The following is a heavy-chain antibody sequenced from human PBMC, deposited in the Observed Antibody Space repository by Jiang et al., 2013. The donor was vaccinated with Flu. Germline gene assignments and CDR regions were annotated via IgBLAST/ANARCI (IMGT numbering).Heavy chain of an antibody. V-gene: IGHV6-1*01. Sequence: AAWNWIRQSPSRGLEWLARTYYRSKWYTDYAASVKSRITINSDTAKNQFSLSVELCDSRGHGSCISCVRGAGAADYWGQGTLVTVSS. CDR3: VRGAGAADY. D-gene: IGHD3-10*01. J-gene: IGHJ4*02. CDR2: TYYRSKWYT. CDR1: AA.